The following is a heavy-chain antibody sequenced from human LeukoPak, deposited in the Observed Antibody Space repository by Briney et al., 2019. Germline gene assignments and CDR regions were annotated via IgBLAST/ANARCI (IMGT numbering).Heavy chain of an antibody. CDR1: GYSISSGYY. CDR3: ASGAVGGFFDY. CDR2: IYHSGST. D-gene: IGHD1-26*01. Sequence: SETLSLTCAVSGYSISSGYYWGWIRQPPGKGLEWIGSIYHSGSTYYNPSLKSRVTISVDTSKNQFSLKLSSVTAADTAVYYCASGAVGGFFDYWGQGTLVTVSS. J-gene: IGHJ4*02. V-gene: IGHV4-38-2*01.